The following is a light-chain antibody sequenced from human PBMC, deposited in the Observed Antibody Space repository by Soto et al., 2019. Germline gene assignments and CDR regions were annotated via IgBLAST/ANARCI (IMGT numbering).Light chain of an antibody. J-gene: IGLJ1*01. CDR1: SSDVGGYDL. Sequence: QSVLTQPASVSGSPGQSITISCTGTSSDVGGYDLVSWYQQHPGKAPKLMIYKVSTRPSGVSSRFSGSKSGNTASLTISGLQAEDEADYYCCSYAGSSTVVFGTGTKLTVL. V-gene: IGLV2-23*02. CDR2: KVS. CDR3: CSYAGSSTVV.